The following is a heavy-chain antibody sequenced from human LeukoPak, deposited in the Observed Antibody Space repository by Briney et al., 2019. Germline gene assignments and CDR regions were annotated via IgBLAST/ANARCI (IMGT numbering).Heavy chain of an antibody. V-gene: IGHV3-23*01. J-gene: IGHJ3*02. D-gene: IGHD2-2*01. CDR3: AKDSGVVVPAAYDAFDI. Sequence: PGGSLRLSCAASGFTFSSYAMSWVRQAPGKGLEWVSAISGSGGSTYYADSVKGRFTISRDNSKNTLYLQMNSLRAEDTAVYYCAKDSGVVVPAAYDAFDIWGQGTMVTVSS. CDR2: ISGSGGST. CDR1: GFTFSSYA.